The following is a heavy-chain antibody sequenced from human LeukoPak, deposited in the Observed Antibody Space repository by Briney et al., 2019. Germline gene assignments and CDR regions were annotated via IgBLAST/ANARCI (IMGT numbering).Heavy chain of an antibody. CDR1: GFTFSNSA. CDR3: AKGALRSYSVRTCYPLDS. V-gene: IGHV3-23*01. Sequence: GGSLGLSCVVSGFTFSNSAMSWVRQAPGKGLEWVSAITDRGAYTYYADSVKGRFTISRDNSKDTLYLQRDSLRAEGTAVYYCAKGALRSYSVRTCYPLDSWGPGTLVTVSS. D-gene: IGHD5/OR15-5a*01. J-gene: IGHJ4*02. CDR2: ITDRGAYT.